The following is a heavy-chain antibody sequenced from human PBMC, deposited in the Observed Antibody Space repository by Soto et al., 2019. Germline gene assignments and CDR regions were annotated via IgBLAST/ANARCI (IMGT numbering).Heavy chain of an antibody. J-gene: IGHJ4*02. CDR2: IAYSGDT. D-gene: IGHD6-19*01. Sequence: SETLSLTCAVSGGSIISADSYWFWIRKHPGKGLEWIGYIAYSGDTYYNPSLRSRVTLSADTSKNQFSLRLSSVTAADTAVYYCARVGSSGWSPDYWGQGILVTVSS. CDR1: GGSIISADSY. V-gene: IGHV4-61*08. CDR3: ARVGSSGWSPDY.